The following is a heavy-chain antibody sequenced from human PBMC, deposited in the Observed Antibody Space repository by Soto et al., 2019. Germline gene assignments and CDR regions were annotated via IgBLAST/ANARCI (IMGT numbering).Heavy chain of an antibody. CDR3: AADPTMRGYFRFGP. CDR2: INGGGGTI. V-gene: IGHV3-11*01. Sequence: QVQLVESGGGLVKPGGSLRLSFAASGIRFSDYYMSWIRQAPGKGLEWVSYINGGGGTIYYADSVRGRFTISRDNAKNSLYLQMNSLRAEDTAVYYCAADPTMRGYFRFGPWGQGTLVTVSS. J-gene: IGHJ5*02. CDR1: GIRFSDYY. D-gene: IGHD2-15*01.